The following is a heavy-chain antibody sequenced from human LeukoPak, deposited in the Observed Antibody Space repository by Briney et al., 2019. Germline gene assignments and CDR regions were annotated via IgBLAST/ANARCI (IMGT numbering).Heavy chain of an antibody. CDR1: GFTFSSYS. D-gene: IGHD6-13*01. V-gene: IGHV3-21*01. CDR3: ASLYSSSWYGSSYYYMDV. CDR2: ISSSSSYI. J-gene: IGHJ6*03. Sequence: GGSLRLSCAASGFTFSSYSMNWVRQAPGKGLEWVSSISSSSSYIYYADSVKGRFTISRDNAKNSLYLQMNSLRAEDTAVYYCASLYSSSWYGSSYYYMDVWGKGTTVTVSS.